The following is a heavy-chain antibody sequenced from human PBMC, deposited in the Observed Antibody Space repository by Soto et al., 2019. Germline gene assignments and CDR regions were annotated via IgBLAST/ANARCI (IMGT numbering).Heavy chain of an antibody. CDR3: ARDPYYAYYYGMDV. CDR2: IIPIFGTA. D-gene: IGHD1-26*01. Sequence: ASVKVSCKASGGTFSSYAISWVRQAPGQGLEWMGGIIPIFGTANYAQKFQGRVTITADESTSTAYMELSSLRSEDTAVYYCARDPYYAYYYGMDVWGQGTTVTVSS. V-gene: IGHV1-69*13. CDR1: GGTFSSYA. J-gene: IGHJ6*02.